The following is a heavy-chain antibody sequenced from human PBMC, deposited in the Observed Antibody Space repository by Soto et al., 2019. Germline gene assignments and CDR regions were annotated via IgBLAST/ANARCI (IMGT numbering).Heavy chain of an antibody. CDR3: ARVPTIGYCSSTSCYLLDY. J-gene: IGHJ4*02. Sequence: QVQLVESGGGVDQPGRSLRLSCAASGFTFSSYGMHWVRQAPGKGLEWVAVIWYDGSNKYYADSVKGRFTISRDNSKNTLYLQMNSLRAEDTAVYYCARVPTIGYCSSTSCYLLDYWGQGTLVTVSS. CDR1: GFTFSSYG. CDR2: IWYDGSNK. D-gene: IGHD2-2*03. V-gene: IGHV3-33*01.